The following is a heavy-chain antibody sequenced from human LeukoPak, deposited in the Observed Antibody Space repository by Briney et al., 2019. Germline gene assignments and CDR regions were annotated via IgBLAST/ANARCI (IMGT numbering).Heavy chain of an antibody. Sequence: SETLSLTCAVSGGSISSFNWWSWVRQPPGKGLEWIGEIYHGGSTNYNPSLKSRVAMSVDRSRNQFSLRLNSVTAADTAVYYCAKGEDYGSGTVHFAPRGQGTLVTVSS. CDR2: IYHGGST. CDR3: AKGEDYGSGTVHFAP. D-gene: IGHD3-10*01. V-gene: IGHV4-4*02. CDR1: GGSISSFNW. J-gene: IGHJ5*02.